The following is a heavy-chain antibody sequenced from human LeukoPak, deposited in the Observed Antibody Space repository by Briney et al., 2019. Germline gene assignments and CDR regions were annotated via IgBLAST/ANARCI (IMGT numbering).Heavy chain of an antibody. V-gene: IGHV4-59*08. Sequence: SETLSLTCTVSDGSISSYYWSWIRQPPGKGLEWIGYIYYSGSTNYNPSLKSRVTISVDTSKNQFSLKLSSVTAADTAVYYCARHASGYSSSWYGSGADAFDIWGQGTMVTVSS. CDR3: ARHASGYSSSWYGSGADAFDI. CDR2: IYYSGST. CDR1: DGSISSYY. J-gene: IGHJ3*02. D-gene: IGHD6-13*01.